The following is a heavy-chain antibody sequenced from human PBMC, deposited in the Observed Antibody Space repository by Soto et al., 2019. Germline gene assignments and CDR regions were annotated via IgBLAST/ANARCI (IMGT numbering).Heavy chain of an antibody. CDR1: GWTFSSYA. V-gene: IGHV1-69*13. CDR3: ARPSGIAASMHAFDI. D-gene: IGHD6-13*01. Sequence: SVKVSCKACGWTFSSYAISWVRQAPGQGREWMGGIIPIFGTANYAQKFQGRVTITADESTSTAYMELSSLRSEDTAVYYCARPSGIAASMHAFDIWGQGTMVTVSS. CDR2: IIPIFGTA. J-gene: IGHJ3*02.